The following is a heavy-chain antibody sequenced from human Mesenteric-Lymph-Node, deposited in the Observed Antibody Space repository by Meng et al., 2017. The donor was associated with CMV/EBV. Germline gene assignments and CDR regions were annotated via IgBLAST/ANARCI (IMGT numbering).Heavy chain of an antibody. J-gene: IGHJ5*01. V-gene: IGHV3-9*01. D-gene: IGHD6-19*01. CDR3: VKDIKAAIAVTGYDNWFDS. CDR1: GITFDDYA. CDR2: ISWNSKTI. Sequence: SLKISCAASGITFDDYAMHWVRQPPGQGLEWLAGISWNSKTIAYAGSVKGRFTISRDNAKNSLYLQMNSLRPEDTAFYYCVKDIKAAIAVTGYDNWFDSWGQGTLVTVSS.